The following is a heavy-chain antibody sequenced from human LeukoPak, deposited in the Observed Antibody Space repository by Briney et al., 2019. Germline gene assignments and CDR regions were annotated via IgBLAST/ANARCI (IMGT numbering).Heavy chain of an antibody. J-gene: IGHJ4*02. CDR2: IYYSGST. Sequence: SETLSLTCTVSGGSISSSSYYWGWIRQPPGKGLEWIGTIYYSGSTYYNPSLKSRVTISIDTPKNQFSLKLSSVTAADTAVYYCARAYYYYGSGSYPAQHFDYWGQGTLVTVSS. CDR1: GGSISSSSYY. CDR3: ARAYYYYGSGSYPAQHFDY. V-gene: IGHV4-39*01. D-gene: IGHD3-10*01.